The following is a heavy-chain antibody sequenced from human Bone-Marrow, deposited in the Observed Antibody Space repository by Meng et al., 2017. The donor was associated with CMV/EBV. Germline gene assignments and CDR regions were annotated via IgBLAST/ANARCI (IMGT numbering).Heavy chain of an antibody. V-gene: IGHV4-31*02. CDR1: GGSY. CDR2: IYYSGST. D-gene: IGHD3-10*01. Sequence: GGSYWSWIRQHPGKGLEWIGYIYYSGSTYYNPSLKSRVTISVDTSKNQFSLKLSSVTATDTAVYYCARANFYGSGSYYKEVWFDPWGQGTLVTVSS. J-gene: IGHJ5*02. CDR3: ARANFYGSGSYYKEVWFDP.